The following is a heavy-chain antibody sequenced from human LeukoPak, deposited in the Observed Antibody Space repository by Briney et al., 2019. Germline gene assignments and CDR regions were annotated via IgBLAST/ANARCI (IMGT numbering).Heavy chain of an antibody. D-gene: IGHD6-19*01. CDR3: ARGSSGWDTFDP. CDR2: IYYSGST. CDR1: GGSISSYY. J-gene: IGHJ5*02. V-gene: IGHV4-59*01. Sequence: SETLSLTCTVSGGSISSYYWSWIRQPPGKGLEWIGYIYYSGSTNYNPSLKSRVTISVDTSKNQFSLKLSSVTAADTAVYYCARGSSGWDTFDPWAQGTLVTVSS.